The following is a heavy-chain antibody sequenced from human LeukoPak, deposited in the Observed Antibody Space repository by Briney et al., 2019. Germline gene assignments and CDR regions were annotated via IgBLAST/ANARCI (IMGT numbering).Heavy chain of an antibody. V-gene: IGHV3-21*01. Sequence: GGSLRLSCAASGFTFSSYSMNSVRQAPGKGLEWVSSISSSSSYIYYAHSVKGRFTISRDNAKNSLYLQMNSLRAEDTAVYYCARGGLGDYWGQGTLVTVSS. D-gene: IGHD3-10*01. J-gene: IGHJ4*02. CDR1: GFTFSSYS. CDR2: ISSSSSYI. CDR3: ARGGLGDY.